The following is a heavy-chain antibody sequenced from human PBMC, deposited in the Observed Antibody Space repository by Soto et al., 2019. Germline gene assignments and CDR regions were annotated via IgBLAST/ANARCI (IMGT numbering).Heavy chain of an antibody. CDR3: AKGGATTVTTVY. CDR1: GFTFSSYG. Sequence: QVQLVESGGGVVQPGRSLRLSCAASGFTFSSYGMHWVRQAPGKGLEWVAVISYDGSNKYYADSVKGRFTISRDNSKNTLYLQMNSLRADDTAVYYCAKGGATTVTTVYWGQGTLVTVSS. D-gene: IGHD4-17*01. V-gene: IGHV3-30*18. CDR2: ISYDGSNK. J-gene: IGHJ4*02.